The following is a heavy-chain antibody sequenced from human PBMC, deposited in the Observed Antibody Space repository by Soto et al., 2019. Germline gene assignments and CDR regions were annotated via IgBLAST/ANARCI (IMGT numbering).Heavy chain of an antibody. D-gene: IGHD6-6*01. CDR3: ATGGIAARSASLRWFDP. CDR2: FDPEDGET. V-gene: IGHV1-24*01. Sequence: AAVKVSCKVSGDTLTELSMHWVRQAPGKGLEWMGGFDPEDGETIYAQKFQGRVTMTEDTSTDTAYMELSSLRSEDTAVYYCATGGIAARSASLRWFDPWGQGTLVTVSS. J-gene: IGHJ5*02. CDR1: GDTLTELS.